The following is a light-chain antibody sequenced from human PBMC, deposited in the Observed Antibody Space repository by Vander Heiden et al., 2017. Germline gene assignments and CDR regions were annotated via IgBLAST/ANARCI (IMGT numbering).Light chain of an antibody. CDR2: WGS. CDR1: QSLLHSNGYNY. V-gene: IGKV2-28*01. J-gene: IGKJ3*01. CDR3: MQSTQSPFT. Sequence: DIVMTQSALSLPVPPGEPSSISCRSRQSLLHSNGYNYLDWYLQKPGQSPHLLIYWGSNRATGVPDRFSASGSGTDFTLKISRVEAEDVGVYYCMQSTQSPFTFGPGTKVDIK.